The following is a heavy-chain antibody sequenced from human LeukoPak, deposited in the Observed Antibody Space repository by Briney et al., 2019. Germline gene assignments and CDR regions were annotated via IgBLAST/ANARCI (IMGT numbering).Heavy chain of an antibody. CDR3: ARVLWDYYDSSGYYFDY. CDR1: GFTISSYW. V-gene: IGHV3-7*01. Sequence: GGSLRLSCAASGFTISSYWMSWVRQAPGKGLEWVANIKQDGSEKYYVDSVKGRFTISRDNAKNSLYLQMNSLRAEDTAVYYCARVLWDYYDSSGYYFDYWGQGTLVTVSS. D-gene: IGHD3-22*01. CDR2: IKQDGSEK. J-gene: IGHJ4*02.